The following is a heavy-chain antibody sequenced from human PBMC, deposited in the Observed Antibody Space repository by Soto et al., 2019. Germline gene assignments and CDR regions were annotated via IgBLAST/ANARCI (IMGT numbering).Heavy chain of an antibody. CDR2: ISYDGSNK. CDR3: AKEAEPWSGDAFDT. D-gene: IGHD1-26*01. Sequence: QVQLVESGGGVVQPGRSLRLSCAASGFTFSSYGMHWVRQAPGKGLEWVAVISYDGSNKYYADSVKGRFTISRDNSKNTLYLQMNSLRAEDTAVYYCAKEAEPWSGDAFDTWGQGTMVTVSS. J-gene: IGHJ3*02. CDR1: GFTFSSYG. V-gene: IGHV3-30*18.